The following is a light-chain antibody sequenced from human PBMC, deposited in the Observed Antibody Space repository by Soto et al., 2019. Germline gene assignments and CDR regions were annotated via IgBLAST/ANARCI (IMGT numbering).Light chain of an antibody. J-gene: IGKJ4*01. CDR3: EQYDKSIT. Sequence: EVVLTQSPVTLSLSPGERATLSCRASQSFRGLLAWYQQKPGQAPRLLIYGASSRATGIPDRFSGSGSGTDFTLTINRLEPEDFAVYYCEQYDKSITFGGGTKVEIK. CDR2: GAS. CDR1: QSFRGL. V-gene: IGKV3-20*01.